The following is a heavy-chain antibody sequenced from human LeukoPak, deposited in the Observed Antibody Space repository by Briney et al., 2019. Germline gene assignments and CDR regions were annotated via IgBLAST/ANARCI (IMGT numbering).Heavy chain of an antibody. Sequence: ASVKVSCKASGYTFTDYYMHWVQQAPGKGLEWMGLVDPEDGETIYAEKFQGRVTITADTSTDTAYMELSSLRSEDTAVYYRATGKGATTFDYWGQGTLVTVSS. D-gene: IGHD1-26*01. CDR2: VDPEDGET. J-gene: IGHJ4*02. CDR1: GYTFTDYY. V-gene: IGHV1-69-2*01. CDR3: ATGKGATTFDY.